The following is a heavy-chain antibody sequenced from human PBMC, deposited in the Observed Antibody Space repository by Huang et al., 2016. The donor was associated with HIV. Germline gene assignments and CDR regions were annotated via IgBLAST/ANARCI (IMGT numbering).Heavy chain of an antibody. CDR1: GGTFSSYA. J-gene: IGHJ4*02. V-gene: IGHV1-69*13. Sequence: QVQLVQSGAEVKKPGSSVKVSCKASGGTFSSYAISWVRQAPGQGLEWMGGISAIFGTANYAQKYQGRVTITADESTSIAYMERSSLRSEDTAVYYCARARGYYDSSVSYYFDYWGQGTLVTVSS. CDR3: ARARGYYDSSVSYYFDY. CDR2: ISAIFGTA. D-gene: IGHD3-22*01.